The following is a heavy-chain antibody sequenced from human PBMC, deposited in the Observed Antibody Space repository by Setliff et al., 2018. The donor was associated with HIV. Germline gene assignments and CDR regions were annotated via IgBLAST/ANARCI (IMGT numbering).Heavy chain of an antibody. J-gene: IGHJ4*02. D-gene: IGHD3-22*01. CDR1: GFTFINFG. Sequence: GGSLRLSCAASGFTFINFGLSWVRQAPGKGLEWVSTITGFGGRTYYADSVKGRFTISRDSSENTLYLQMDSLRVEDTAVYYCAKGSGFYDYWGQGTLVTVSS. CDR2: ITGFGGRT. V-gene: IGHV3-23*01. CDR3: AKGSGFYDY.